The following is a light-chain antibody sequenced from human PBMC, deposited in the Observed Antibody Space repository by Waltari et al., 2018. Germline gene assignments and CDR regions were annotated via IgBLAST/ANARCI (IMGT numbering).Light chain of an antibody. Sequence: VVLTQSPATLSLSAGAGATLSCRASQTLNTFLAWYQQKPGQAPRLLIYDASNRATGVPVRFSGGGSGTDFTLTISSLEPEDFAVYYCQQRAVWPPNFGGGTKVEIK. J-gene: IGKJ4*01. V-gene: IGKV3-11*01. CDR3: QQRAVWPPN. CDR2: DAS. CDR1: QTLNTF.